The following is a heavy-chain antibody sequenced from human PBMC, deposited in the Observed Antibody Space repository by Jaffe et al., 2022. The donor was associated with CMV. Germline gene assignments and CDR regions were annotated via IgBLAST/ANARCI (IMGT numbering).Heavy chain of an antibody. V-gene: IGHV3-64D*06. CDR2: ISTNGGAT. J-gene: IGHJ4*02. D-gene: IGHD3-9*01. CDR3: PRLVWPHF. Sequence: EVQLVESGGGLVQPGGSLRLSCSASGFTFSSYTMHWVRQAPGKGLELVSAISTNGGATYYVDSVKGRFTLSRDNSKNTVFLQMSSLRPEDTAVYYCPRLVWPHFWGQGTLVTVSS. CDR1: GFTFSSYT.